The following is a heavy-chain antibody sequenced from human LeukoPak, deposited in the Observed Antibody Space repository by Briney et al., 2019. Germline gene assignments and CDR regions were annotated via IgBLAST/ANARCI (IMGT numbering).Heavy chain of an antibody. CDR1: GYTFTGYY. CDR3: ARDLTMVRGVNYYYYGMDV. V-gene: IGHV1-2*02. CDR2: INPNSGGT. D-gene: IGHD3-10*01. Sequence: ASVKVSCKASGYTFTGYYMHWVRQAPGQGLEWMGWINPNSGGTNYAQKFQGRVTMTRDTSISTAYMELSRLRSDDTAVYYCARDLTMVRGVNYYYYGMDVWGQGTTVTVSS. J-gene: IGHJ6*02.